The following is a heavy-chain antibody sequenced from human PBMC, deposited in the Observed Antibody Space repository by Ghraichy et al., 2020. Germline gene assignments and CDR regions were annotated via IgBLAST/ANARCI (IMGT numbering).Heavy chain of an antibody. J-gene: IGHJ6*02. CDR1: GYTFTSYD. V-gene: IGHV1-8*01. CDR3: ARVRGVWSGYNHYYGMDV. Sequence: ASVKVSCKASGYTFTSYDINWVRQATGQGLEWMGWMNPNSGNTGYAQKFQGRVTMTRNTSISTAYMELSSLRSEDTAVYYCARVRGVWSGYNHYYGMDVWGQGTTVTVSS. CDR2: MNPNSGNT. D-gene: IGHD3-3*01.